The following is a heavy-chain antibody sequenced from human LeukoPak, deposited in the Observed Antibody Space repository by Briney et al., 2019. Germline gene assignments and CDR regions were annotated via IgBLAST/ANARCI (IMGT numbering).Heavy chain of an antibody. CDR1: GGSISSYY. CDR3: ARQESGPYHYLDV. V-gene: IGHV4-59*08. D-gene: IGHD3-3*01. Sequence: SETLSLTCSVSGGSISSYYWTWIRQAPGKGLEWIGYVYYSVSTNYNPSLKSRVSISQDTSKNQVSLKLSSVTAADTAVYYCARQESGPYHYLDVWGKGTTVTVSS. CDR2: VYYSVST. J-gene: IGHJ6*03.